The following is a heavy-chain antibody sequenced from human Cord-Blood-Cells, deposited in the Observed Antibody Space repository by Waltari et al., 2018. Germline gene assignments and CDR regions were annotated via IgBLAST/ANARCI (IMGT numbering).Heavy chain of an antibody. Sequence: QVQLVESGGGVVQPGRSLRLSCAASGFPFSSYGMHWVRQAPGKGLEWVAVIWYDGSNKYYADSVKGRFTISRDNSKNTLYLQMNSLRAEDTAVYYCARNADMACGGDCYFDYWGQGTLVTVSS. CDR3: ARNADMACGGDCYFDY. D-gene: IGHD2-21*01. V-gene: IGHV3-33*01. CDR2: IWYDGSNK. CDR1: GFPFSSYG. J-gene: IGHJ4*02.